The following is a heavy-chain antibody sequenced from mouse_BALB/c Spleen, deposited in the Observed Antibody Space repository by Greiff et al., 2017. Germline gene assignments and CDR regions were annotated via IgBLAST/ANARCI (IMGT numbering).Heavy chain of an antibody. CDR2: ISSGGSYT. CDR1: GFTFSSYA. Sequence: EVQGVESGGGLVKPGGSLKLSCAASGFTFSSYAMSWVRQSPEKRLEWVAEISSGGSYTYYPDTVTGRVTISSDNAKNTLYLEMSSLRSEDTAMYYYTRNYGSGLYYAMDYWGQGTSVTVSS. J-gene: IGHJ4*01. V-gene: IGHV5-9-4*01. D-gene: IGHD1-1*01. CDR3: TRNYGSGLYYAMDY.